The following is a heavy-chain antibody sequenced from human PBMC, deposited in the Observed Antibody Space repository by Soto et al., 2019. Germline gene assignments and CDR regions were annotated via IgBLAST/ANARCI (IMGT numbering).Heavy chain of an antibody. J-gene: IGHJ5*02. CDR3: ARDGRYFDWLGRNNWFDP. D-gene: IGHD3-9*01. Sequence: ASVKVSCKASGYTFTSYYMHWVRQAPGQGLEWMGIINPSGGSTSYAQKFQGRVTMTRETSTSTVYMELSSLRSEDTAVYYCARDGRYFDWLGRNNWFDPWGQGTLVTVSS. CDR2: INPSGGST. V-gene: IGHV1-46*01. CDR1: GYTFTSYY.